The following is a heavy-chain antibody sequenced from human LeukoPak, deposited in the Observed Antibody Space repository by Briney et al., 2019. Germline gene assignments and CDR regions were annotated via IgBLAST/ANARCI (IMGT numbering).Heavy chain of an antibody. D-gene: IGHD2-15*01. CDR3: LRDYSGF. CDR2: INPDGSGK. Sequence: GGSLRLSCAASGFTFSSYWMSWVRQVPGKGLEWAGNINPDGSGKYYVDSVRGRFTISRDNAKNSLYLQMNSLRAEDTAVYYCLRDYSGFWGQGTLVTVSS. V-gene: IGHV3-7*04. CDR1: GFTFSSYW. J-gene: IGHJ4*02.